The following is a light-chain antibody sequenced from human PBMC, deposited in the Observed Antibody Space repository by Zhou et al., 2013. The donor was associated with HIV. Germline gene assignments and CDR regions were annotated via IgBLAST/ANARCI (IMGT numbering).Light chain of an antibody. V-gene: IGKV1-8*01. CDR3: QQYYSNLWT. CDR2: AAS. J-gene: IGKJ1*01. Sequence: AIRMTQSPSSLSASTGDRVTITCRASQGISTYLAWYQQKPGKAPNLLIYAASSLQSGVPSRFSGSGSGTDFTLTIDCLQSEDFATYYCQQYYSNLWTFGQGTKVEIK. CDR1: QGISTY.